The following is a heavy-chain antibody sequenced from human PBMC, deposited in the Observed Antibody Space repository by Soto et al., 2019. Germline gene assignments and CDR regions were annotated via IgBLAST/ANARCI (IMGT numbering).Heavy chain of an antibody. CDR1: GGSISSSSYY. Sequence: PSETLSLTCTVSGGSISSSSYYWGWIRQPPGKGLEWIGSIYYSGSTYYNPSLKSRVTISVDTSKNQFSLKLSSVTAADTAVYYCAGWLRFGFDYWGQGTLVTVSS. CDR3: AGWLRFGFDY. J-gene: IGHJ4*02. V-gene: IGHV4-39*01. CDR2: IYYSGST. D-gene: IGHD5-12*01.